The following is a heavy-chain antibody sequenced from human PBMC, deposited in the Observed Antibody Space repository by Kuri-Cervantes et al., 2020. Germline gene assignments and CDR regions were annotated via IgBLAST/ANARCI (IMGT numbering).Heavy chain of an antibody. V-gene: IGHV4-39*01. CDR3: ARQARNYYDMRAFDI. Sequence: SETLSLTCTVSGGSISSSSYYWGWIRQPPGKGLEWIGGIYYSGSTYYNPSLKSRVTISVDTSKNQFSLKLSSVTAADTAVYYCARQARNYYDMRAFDIWGQGTMVTVSS. CDR1: GGSISSSSYY. D-gene: IGHD3-22*01. CDR2: IYYSGST. J-gene: IGHJ3*02.